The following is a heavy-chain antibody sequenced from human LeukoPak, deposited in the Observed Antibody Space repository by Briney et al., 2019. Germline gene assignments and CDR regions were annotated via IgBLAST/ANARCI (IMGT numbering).Heavy chain of an antibody. CDR2: INPNSGDA. CDR3: ARDYCSSTSCLFDY. CDR1: GYTFTGYY. J-gene: IGHJ4*02. D-gene: IGHD2-2*01. Sequence: ASVKVSCKASGYTFTGYYMHWVRQAPGQGLEWMGRINPNSGDANYAQKFQGRVTMTRDTSISTAYVELSRLRSDDTAVYYCARDYCSSTSCLFDYWGQGTLVTVSS. V-gene: IGHV1-2*06.